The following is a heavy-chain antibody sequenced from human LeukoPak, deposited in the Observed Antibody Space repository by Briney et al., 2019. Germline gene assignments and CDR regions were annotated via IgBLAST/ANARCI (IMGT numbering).Heavy chain of an antibody. CDR1: GYTFTSYY. Sequence: ASVKVSCKASGYTFTSYYMHWVRQAPVQGLEWMGIINPSGGSTSYAQKFQGRVTMTRDTSTSTVYMELSSLRSEDTAVYYCARGGLVGAAPDNWFDPWGQGTLVTVSS. V-gene: IGHV1-46*01. CDR2: INPSGGST. CDR3: ARGGLVGAAPDNWFDP. J-gene: IGHJ5*02. D-gene: IGHD1-26*01.